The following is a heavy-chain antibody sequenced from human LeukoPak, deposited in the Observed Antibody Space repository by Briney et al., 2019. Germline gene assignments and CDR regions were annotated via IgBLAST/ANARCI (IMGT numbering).Heavy chain of an antibody. D-gene: IGHD6-13*01. CDR3: ARESFGSSSDY. V-gene: IGHV3-21*01. Sequence: GGSLRLSCAASGFTFSSYTMNWVRQAPGKGLEWVSSISSSSSYIYYVDSVKGRFTISRDNAKNSLYLQMNSLRAEDTAVYYCARESFGSSSDYWGQGTLVTVSS. CDR2: ISSSSSYI. CDR1: GFTFSSYT. J-gene: IGHJ4*02.